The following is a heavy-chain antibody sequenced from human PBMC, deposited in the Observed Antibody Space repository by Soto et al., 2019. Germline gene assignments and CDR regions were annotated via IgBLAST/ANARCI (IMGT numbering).Heavy chain of an antibody. V-gene: IGHV1-69*02. CDR1: GGTFSSYT. Sequence: QVQLVQSGAEVKKPGSSVKVSCKASGGTFSSYTISWVRQAPGQGLEWMGRIIPILGIANYAQKFQGRVTITADKSTSTAYMELSSLRSEATAVYYCAAYSGYDLRFDYWGQGTLVTVSS. CDR3: AAYSGYDLRFDY. J-gene: IGHJ4*02. CDR2: IIPILGIA. D-gene: IGHD5-12*01.